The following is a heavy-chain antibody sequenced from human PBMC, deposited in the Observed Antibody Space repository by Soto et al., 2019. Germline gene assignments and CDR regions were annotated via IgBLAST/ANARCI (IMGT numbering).Heavy chain of an antibody. CDR1: GFTVSSNY. CDR2: IYSGGNT. J-gene: IGHJ4*02. D-gene: IGHD1-1*01. V-gene: IGHV3-53*01. Sequence: GGSLRLSCAASGFTVSSNYMSRVRQAPGKGLEWVSVIYSGGNTYYADSVKGRFTISRDNSKNTLYLQMNSLRAEDTAVYYCARVGTTHSYYLDYWGQGTLGTVSS. CDR3: ARVGTTHSYYLDY.